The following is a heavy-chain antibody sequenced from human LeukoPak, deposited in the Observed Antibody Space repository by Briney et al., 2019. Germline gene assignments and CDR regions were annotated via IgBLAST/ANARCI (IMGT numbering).Heavy chain of an antibody. Sequence: PGGSLRLSCVASGFTLSTFAMSWVRQAPGKGLKWVSNITTSGDRTYYADSVKGRFTISRDNSKDTLYLQMNSPRVEDTALYYCAKDKNWGFFDPWGQGTLVTVSS. CDR2: ITTSGDRT. D-gene: IGHD3-16*01. V-gene: IGHV3-23*01. CDR1: GFTLSTFA. CDR3: AKDKNWGFFDP. J-gene: IGHJ5*02.